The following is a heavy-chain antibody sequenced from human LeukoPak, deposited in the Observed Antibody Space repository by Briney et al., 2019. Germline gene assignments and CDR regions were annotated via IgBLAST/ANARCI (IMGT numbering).Heavy chain of an antibody. CDR2: ISGSGGST. V-gene: IGHV3-23*01. J-gene: IGHJ4*02. Sequence: QSGGSLRLSCAASGFTFSSYAMSWVRQAPGKGLEWVSAISGSGGSTYYADSVKGRFTISRDNSKNTLYLQMNSLRAEDTAVYYCAKRAACLSARPDAKEYYFDYWGQGTLVTVSS. CDR1: GFTFSSYA. D-gene: IGHD6-6*01. CDR3: AKRAACLSARPDAKEYYFDY.